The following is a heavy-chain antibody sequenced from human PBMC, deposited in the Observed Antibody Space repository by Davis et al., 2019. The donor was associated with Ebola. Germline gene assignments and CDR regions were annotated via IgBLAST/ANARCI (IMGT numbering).Heavy chain of an antibody. J-gene: IGHJ4*02. CDR2: ISSSSSYI. V-gene: IGHV3-21*01. Sequence: GESLKISCAASGFTFSSYAMSWVRQAPGKGLEWVSSISSSSSYIYYADSVKGRFTISRDNAKNSLYLQMNSLRAEDTDVYYCARDAVATIDYWGQGTLVTVSS. CDR1: GFTFSSYA. D-gene: IGHD5-12*01. CDR3: ARDAVATIDY.